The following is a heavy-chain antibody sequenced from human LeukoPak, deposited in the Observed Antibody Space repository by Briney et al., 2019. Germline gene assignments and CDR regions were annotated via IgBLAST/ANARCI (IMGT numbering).Heavy chain of an antibody. CDR3: ASFPGSSELGYYYYMDV. V-gene: IGHV3-23*01. Sequence: GGSLRLSCAASGFTFSTYAMSWVRQAPGKGLEWVSAITGSGGSTYYADSVKGRFTISRDNSKNTLYLQMNSLRAEDTAVYYRASFPGSSELGYYYYMDVWGKGTTVTVSS. J-gene: IGHJ6*03. D-gene: IGHD1-14*01. CDR2: ITGSGGST. CDR1: GFTFSTYA.